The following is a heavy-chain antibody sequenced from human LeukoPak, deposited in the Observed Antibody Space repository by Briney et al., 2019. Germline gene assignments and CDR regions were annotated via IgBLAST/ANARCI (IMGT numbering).Heavy chain of an antibody. CDR1: GGSFSGYY. D-gene: IGHD6-19*01. CDR2: INHSGST. Sequence: SETLSLTCAIYGGSFSGYYWSWIRQPPGKGLEWIGEINHSGSTSYSPSLKSRVTISVDTSKNQFSLKLSSVTAADTAVYYCARTKSSPLFSPWGQGTLVTVSS. CDR3: ARTKSSPLFSP. V-gene: IGHV4-34*01. J-gene: IGHJ5*02.